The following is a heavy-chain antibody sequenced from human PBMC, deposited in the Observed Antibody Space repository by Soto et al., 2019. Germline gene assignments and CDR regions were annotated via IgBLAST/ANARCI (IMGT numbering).Heavy chain of an antibody. V-gene: IGHV4-30-2*01. CDR2: IYHSGST. CDR3: AAGGGLPRYY. J-gene: IGHJ4*02. D-gene: IGHD5-12*01. Sequence: QPQLQESGSGLVKPSQTLSLTCAVSGVSISSGGYSWSWIRQLPGKGLEWIGYIYHSGSTYYNPSLKSRVTISVDRSKNQFSLKLSSVTAADTAVYYCAAGGGLPRYYWGQGTLVTVSS. CDR1: GVSISSGGYS.